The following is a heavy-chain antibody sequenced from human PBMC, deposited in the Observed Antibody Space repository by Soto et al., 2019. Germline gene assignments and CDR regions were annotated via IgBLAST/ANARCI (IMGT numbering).Heavy chain of an antibody. CDR1: GFTFRDYY. D-gene: IGHD3-22*01. CDR2: ISSSSSTI. J-gene: IGHJ3*02. Sequence: PGGSLRLSCAASGFTFRDYYMSWIRQAPGKGLEWISYISSSSSTIYYADSVKGRFTISRDNAKNSLYLQMNSLRAEDTAVYYCARDLSITMIVVVMPDAFDIWGQGTMVTVSS. CDR3: ARDLSITMIVVVMPDAFDI. V-gene: IGHV3-11*04.